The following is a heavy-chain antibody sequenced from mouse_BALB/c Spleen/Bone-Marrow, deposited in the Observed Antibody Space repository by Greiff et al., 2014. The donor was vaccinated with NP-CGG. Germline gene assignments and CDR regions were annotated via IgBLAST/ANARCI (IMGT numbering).Heavy chain of an antibody. CDR1: GFDFRRYW. Sequence: EVQLVESGGGLVQPGGSLKLSCAASGFDFRRYWMSWVRQAPGKGLEWIGEINPESSTINYTPSLKYKFIISRDNAKNTLYLQMSKVRSEDTALYYCARIGYYGYFVDWGQGTTLTVSS. V-gene: IGHV4-1*02. D-gene: IGHD2-3*01. J-gene: IGHJ2*01. CDR3: ARIGYYGYFVD. CDR2: INPESSTI.